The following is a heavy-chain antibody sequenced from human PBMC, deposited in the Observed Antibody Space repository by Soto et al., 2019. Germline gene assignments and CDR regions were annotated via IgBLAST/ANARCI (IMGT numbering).Heavy chain of an antibody. CDR2: INGDGSST. V-gene: IGHV3-74*01. D-gene: IGHD3-16*01. CDR3: GREWGEREVPIDQ. J-gene: IGHJ4*02. Sequence: EVQLVESGGGLVQPGAPLSLSCAASGFTFSSYWMHWVRQVPGKRLVWVARINGDGSSTDYADSVRGRFTIARHNAMTARYLDMVSLRADDAAVYYSGREWGEREVPIDQCGQGSMVAFSS. CDR1: GFTFSSYW.